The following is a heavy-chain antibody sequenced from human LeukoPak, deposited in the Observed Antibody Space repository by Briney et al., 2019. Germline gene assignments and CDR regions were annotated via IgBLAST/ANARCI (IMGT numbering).Heavy chain of an antibody. CDR2: IYYSGST. V-gene: IGHV4-31*03. CDR3: ATAGGTSGSYYWDWYDP. D-gene: IGHD1-26*01. J-gene: IGHJ5*02. CDR1: GGSISSGGYY. Sequence: SETLSLTCTVSGGSISSGGYYWSWIRQHPGKGLEWIGYIYYSGSTYYNPSPKSRVTISVDTSKNQFSLKLSSVTAADTAVYYCATAGGTSGSYYWDWYDPWGQGTLVTVSS.